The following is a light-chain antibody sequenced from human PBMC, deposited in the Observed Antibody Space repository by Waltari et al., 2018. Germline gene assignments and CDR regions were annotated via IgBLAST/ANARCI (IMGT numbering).Light chain of an antibody. CDR2: DAS. Sequence: CRASRSMTRNVARYHHKSRPAPRLLRFDASTSATGISATFSGSGSGTEFTYSISSLQSEDVGVDYCEQYKNWLPGTFGGGTKVEIK. V-gene: IGKV3D-15*01. J-gene: IGKJ4*02. CDR1: RSMTRN. CDR3: EQYKNWLPGT.